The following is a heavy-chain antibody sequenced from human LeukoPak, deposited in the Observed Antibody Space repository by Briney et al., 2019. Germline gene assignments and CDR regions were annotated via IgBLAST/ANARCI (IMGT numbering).Heavy chain of an antibody. Sequence: ASVKVSCKASGYTFANYYMHWVRQAPGQGLEWMGIINPSGGSTGYAQNFQGRVTMTRDMSTSTVYMELSSVRSEDTAVYYCAKAMDSSSVSYMDVWAKGPRSPSP. D-gene: IGHD6-6*01. CDR3: AKAMDSSSVSYMDV. J-gene: IGHJ6*03. V-gene: IGHV1-46*01. CDR2: INPSGGST. CDR1: GYTFANYY.